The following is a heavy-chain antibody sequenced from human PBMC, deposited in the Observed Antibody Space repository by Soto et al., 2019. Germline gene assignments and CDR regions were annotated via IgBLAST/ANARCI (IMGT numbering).Heavy chain of an antibody. CDR3: AKDSIMGATWAYYFDY. V-gene: IGHV3-9*01. D-gene: IGHD1-26*01. Sequence: GGSLRLSCAASGFPFDDYAMYWVRQTPGKGLEWVSGISWSGNNMDYRDSVKGRFTISRDNAKNSLYLQMNSLRVEDTALYYCAKDSIMGATWAYYFDYWGQGTLVTVSS. J-gene: IGHJ4*02. CDR2: ISWSGNNM. CDR1: GFPFDDYA.